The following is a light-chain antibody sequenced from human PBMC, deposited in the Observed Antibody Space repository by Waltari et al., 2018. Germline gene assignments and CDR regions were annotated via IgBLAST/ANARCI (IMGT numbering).Light chain of an antibody. CDR2: SNN. CDR1: RSNIGSNT. Sequence: QSVLTQPPSASGTPGQRVTISCSGSRSNIGSNTVNWYQQLPGTAPKLLIYSNNQRPSGVPDRFSCSNSGTSASLAISGLQSEDEADYYCAAWDDSLNGPNVVFGGGTKLTVL. CDR3: AAWDDSLNGPNVV. V-gene: IGLV1-44*01. J-gene: IGLJ2*01.